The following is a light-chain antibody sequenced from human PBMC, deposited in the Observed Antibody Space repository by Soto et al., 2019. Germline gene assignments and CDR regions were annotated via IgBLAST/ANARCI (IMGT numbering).Light chain of an antibody. Sequence: DIQRTQSPSTLSASVGDRVMLTCRASQSISSWLAWYQQKPGKAPKLLIYDASSLESGVPSRVSGSGAGTDFTLTISSLQPDDFETYYCQQYNSYSYTFGQGTRLEIK. CDR1: QSISSW. J-gene: IGKJ5*01. V-gene: IGKV1-5*01. CDR3: QQYNSYSYT. CDR2: DAS.